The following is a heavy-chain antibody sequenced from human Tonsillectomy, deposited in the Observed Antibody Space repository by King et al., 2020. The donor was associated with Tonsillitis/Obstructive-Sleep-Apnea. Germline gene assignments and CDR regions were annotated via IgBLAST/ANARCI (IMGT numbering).Heavy chain of an antibody. Sequence: QLQESGPGLVKPSETLSLTCIVSGGSISSYYWSWIRQPPGKGLECIGYVDYSGSTNYNPSLKSRVTISVDTSKNQFSLKLRSVTAADTAVYYCAREGNFYAFDIWGQGTMVAVSS. CDR1: GGSISSYY. D-gene: IGHD3-3*01. J-gene: IGHJ3*02. V-gene: IGHV4-59*01. CDR2: VDYSGST. CDR3: AREGNFYAFDI.